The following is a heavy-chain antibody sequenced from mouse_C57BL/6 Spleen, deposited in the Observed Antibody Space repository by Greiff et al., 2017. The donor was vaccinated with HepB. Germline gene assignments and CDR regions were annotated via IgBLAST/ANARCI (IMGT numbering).Heavy chain of an antibody. CDR1: GYTFTSYW. J-gene: IGHJ2*01. D-gene: IGHD1-1*01. Sequence: QAQLQQSGAELVKPGASVKMSCKASGYTFTSYWITWVKQRPGQGLEWIGDIYPGSGSTNYNEKFKSKATLTVDTSSSTAYMQLSSLTSEDSAVYDCARRGYYGSSYFDYWGQGTTLTVSS. V-gene: IGHV1-55*01. CDR2: IYPGSGST. CDR3: ARRGYYGSSYFDY.